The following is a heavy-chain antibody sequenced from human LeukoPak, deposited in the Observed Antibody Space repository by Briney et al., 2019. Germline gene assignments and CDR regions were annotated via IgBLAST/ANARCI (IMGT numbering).Heavy chain of an antibody. Sequence: GGSLRLSCAASGLTFSSYAMSWVRQAPGKGLEWVSAISGSGGSTYYADSVKGRFTISRDNSKNTLYLQMNSLRAEDTAVYYCAKDFGGPTVYTFDPWGQGTLVTVSS. J-gene: IGHJ5*02. D-gene: IGHD3-16*01. CDR2: ISGSGGST. V-gene: IGHV3-23*01. CDR1: GLTFSSYA. CDR3: AKDFGGPTVYTFDP.